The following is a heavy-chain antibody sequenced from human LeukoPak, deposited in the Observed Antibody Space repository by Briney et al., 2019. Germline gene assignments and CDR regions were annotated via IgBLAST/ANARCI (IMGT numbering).Heavy chain of an antibody. J-gene: IGHJ4*02. V-gene: IGHV3-23*01. CDR2: ISGSGGST. CDR3: AKDGGVWFGESNDY. D-gene: IGHD3-10*01. CDR1: GFTFSSYG. Sequence: PGGSLRLPCAASGFTFSSYGMSWVRQAPGKGLEWVSAISGSGGSTYYADSVKGRFTISRDNSKNTLYLQMNSLRAEDTAVYYCAKDGGVWFGESNDYWGQGTLVTVSS.